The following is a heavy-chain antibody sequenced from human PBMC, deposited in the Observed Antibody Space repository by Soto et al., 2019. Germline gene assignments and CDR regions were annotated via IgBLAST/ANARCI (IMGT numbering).Heavy chain of an antibody. CDR1: GGSISSGDYY. D-gene: IGHD2-21*01. J-gene: IGHJ6*02. CDR2: IYYSGST. V-gene: IGHV4-30-4*01. Sequence: QVQLQESGPGLVKPSQTLSLTCTVSGGSISSGDYYWSWISQPPGKGLEWIGYIYYSGSTYYKPSLQSRVTISVDTSNNQFSLKLSSVTAADTAVSYCARWGIGGMDVWGQGTTVTVSS. CDR3: ARWGIGGMDV.